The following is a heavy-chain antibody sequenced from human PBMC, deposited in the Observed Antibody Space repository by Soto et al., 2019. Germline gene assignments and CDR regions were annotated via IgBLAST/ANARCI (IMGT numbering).Heavy chain of an antibody. CDR1: GYTFTSYY. D-gene: IGHD3-22*01. J-gene: IGHJ3*02. Sequence: ASVKVSCKASGYTFTSYYMHWVRQAPGQGLEWKGIINPSGGSTSYAQKFQGRVTMTRDTSTSKVYMELSSLRSEDTAVYFCARGGSTGYYDSSAHDAFDIWGQGTMVTVSS. V-gene: IGHV1-46*01. CDR3: ARGGSTGYYDSSAHDAFDI. CDR2: INPSGGST.